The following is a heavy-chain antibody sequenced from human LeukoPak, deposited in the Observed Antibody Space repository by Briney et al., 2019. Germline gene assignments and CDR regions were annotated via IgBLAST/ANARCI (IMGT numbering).Heavy chain of an antibody. CDR2: IYYSGST. Sequence: KTSETLSLTCTVSGDSVSSGDHSWSWIRQPPGKGLEWIGYIYYSGSTRYNPSLKSRVTVSQDTSKNQFSLNLNSVTAADTAVYYCARVGGSGWFDYWGQGTLVTVSS. CDR1: GDSVSSGDHS. J-gene: IGHJ4*02. V-gene: IGHV4-61*08. CDR3: ARVGGSGWFDY. D-gene: IGHD6-25*01.